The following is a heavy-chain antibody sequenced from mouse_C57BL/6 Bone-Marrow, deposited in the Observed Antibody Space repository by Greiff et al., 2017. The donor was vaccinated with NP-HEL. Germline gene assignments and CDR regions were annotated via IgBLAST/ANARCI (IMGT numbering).Heavy chain of an antibody. Sequence: QVQLKESGAELAKPGASVKLSCKASGYTFTSYWMHWVKQRPGQGLEWIGYINPSSGYTKYNQKFKDKATLTADKSSSTAYLQLSSLTYEDAAFYYCARRYYWYFDVWGTGTTVTVA. CDR2: INPSSGYT. J-gene: IGHJ1*03. V-gene: IGHV1-7*01. CDR1: GYTFTSYW. CDR3: ARRYYWYFDV.